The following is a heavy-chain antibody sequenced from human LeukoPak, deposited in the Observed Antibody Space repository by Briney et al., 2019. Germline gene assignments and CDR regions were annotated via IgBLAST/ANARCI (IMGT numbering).Heavy chain of an antibody. Sequence: SETLSLTCTVSGGSISSSSYYWGWIRQPPGTGLEWIGSIYYSGSTYYNPSLKSRVTISVDTSKNQFSLKLSSVTAADTAVYYCARTLIQLWSFDYWGQGTLVTVSS. CDR1: GGSISSSSYY. CDR3: ARTLIQLWSFDY. J-gene: IGHJ4*02. D-gene: IGHD5-18*01. V-gene: IGHV4-39*07. CDR2: IYYSGST.